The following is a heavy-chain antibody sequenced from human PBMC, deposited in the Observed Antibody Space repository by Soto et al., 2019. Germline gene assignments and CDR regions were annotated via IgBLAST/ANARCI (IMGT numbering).Heavy chain of an antibody. V-gene: IGHV1-18*01. D-gene: IGHD3-16*02. CDR1: GGTFSSYA. J-gene: IGHJ3*02. CDR2: ISAYIGNT. CDR3: AREGYEGLHLGELSLDAFDI. Sequence: GASVKVSCKASGGTFSSYAISWVRQAPGQGLEWMGWISAYIGNTNYAQKLQGRVTMTTDTSTSTAYMELRSLRSDDTAVYYCAREGYEGLHLGELSLDAFDIWGQGTMVTVSS.